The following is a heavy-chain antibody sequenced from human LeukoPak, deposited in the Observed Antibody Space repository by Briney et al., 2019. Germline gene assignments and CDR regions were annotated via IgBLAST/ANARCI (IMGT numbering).Heavy chain of an antibody. Sequence: GGSLRLSSAASEFTLSSYWMAWVHQAPGKGLAWVANIKQDGSEKYYVDSVKGRFTISRDNARNSLYLQMNSLRAEDTAIFYCARVNPLMAPGAFDIWGQGTMVAVSS. CDR3: ARVNPLMAPGAFDI. J-gene: IGHJ3*02. CDR1: EFTLSSYW. D-gene: IGHD2-8*01. CDR2: IKQDGSEK. V-gene: IGHV3-7*01.